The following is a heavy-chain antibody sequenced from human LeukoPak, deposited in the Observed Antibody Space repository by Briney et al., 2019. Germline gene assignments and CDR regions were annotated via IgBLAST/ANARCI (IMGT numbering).Heavy chain of an antibody. CDR1: GYSFSNYW. CDR3: ATPATAYSLFDY. Sequence: GESLKISCNGSGYSFSNYWIGWVRQMTGKGVEWMGLIYPGYSDTRYSPSFRGQVTISADKSISTAYLQWSSLKASDTSMYYCATPATAYSLFDYWGQGTLVTVSS. CDR2: IYPGYSDT. D-gene: IGHD3-9*01. V-gene: IGHV5-51*01. J-gene: IGHJ4*02.